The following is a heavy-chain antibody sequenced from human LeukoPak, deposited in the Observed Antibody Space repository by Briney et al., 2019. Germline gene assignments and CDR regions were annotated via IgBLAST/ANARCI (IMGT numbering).Heavy chain of an antibody. D-gene: IGHD2-15*01. CDR1: GFTFSSYA. J-gene: IGHJ4*02. V-gene: IGHV3-7*01. Sequence: GGSLRLSCAASGFTFSSYAMSWVRQAPGKGLEWVANIKQDGSEKYYVDSVKGRFTISRDNAKNSLYLQMNSLRAEDTAVYYCARVLRFFDYWGQGTLVTVSS. CDR3: ARVLRFFDY. CDR2: IKQDGSEK.